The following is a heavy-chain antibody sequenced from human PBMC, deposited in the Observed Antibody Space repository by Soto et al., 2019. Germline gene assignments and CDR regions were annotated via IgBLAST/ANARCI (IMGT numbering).Heavy chain of an antibody. Sequence: GPSVKVSCKASGYTFTGYYMHWVRQAPGQGLEWMGWINPNSGGTNYAQKFQGRVTMTRDTSISTAYMELSRLRSDDTAVYYCARIVGATYYYYYGMDVWGQGTTVTVSS. CDR2: INPNSGGT. D-gene: IGHD1-26*01. V-gene: IGHV1-2*02. CDR1: GYTFTGYY. J-gene: IGHJ6*02. CDR3: ARIVGATYYYYYGMDV.